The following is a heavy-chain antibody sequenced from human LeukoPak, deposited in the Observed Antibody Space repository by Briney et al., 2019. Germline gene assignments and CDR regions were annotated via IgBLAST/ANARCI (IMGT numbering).Heavy chain of an antibody. CDR3: ARERKYDSNFDY. V-gene: IGHV3-74*01. Sequence: PGGSLRLSCAAPGVTFSSYWMHWVRHAPGKGRVWLSRIKSDGRSTSYADSVKGRFTISRDNAKNTLYLQMNSLRAEDTAVYYCARERKYDSNFDYWGQGTLVTVSS. CDR1: GVTFSSYW. J-gene: IGHJ4*02. CDR2: IKSDGRST. D-gene: IGHD1-1*01.